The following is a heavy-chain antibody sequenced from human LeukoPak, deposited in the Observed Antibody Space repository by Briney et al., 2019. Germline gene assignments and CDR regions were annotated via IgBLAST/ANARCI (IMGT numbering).Heavy chain of an antibody. J-gene: IGHJ4*02. Sequence: GGSLRLSCAASGFTFSGYGMHWVRQAPGKGLEWVAFIRYDGSNEYYADSVKGRFTISRDNSKNTLYLQMNSLRAEDTAVYYCAKDEGYYDSSGYFDYWGQGTLVTVSS. D-gene: IGHD3-22*01. CDR2: IRYDGSNE. CDR1: GFTFSGYG. V-gene: IGHV3-30*02. CDR3: AKDEGYYDSSGYFDY.